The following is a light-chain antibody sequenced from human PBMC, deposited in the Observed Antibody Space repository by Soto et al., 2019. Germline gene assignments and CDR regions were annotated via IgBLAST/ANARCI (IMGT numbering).Light chain of an antibody. J-gene: IGKJ4*01. CDR3: QQYNNWPPA. CDR1: QSVTSN. V-gene: IGKV3-15*01. Sequence: EVVMTQSVVTLSVSPGERATLSCRASQSVTSNLAWYQQKHGQAPRLLIYGASIRAPGIPARFSGSGYGTEFNLTISSLQSEDFAVYYCQQYNNWPPAFGGGTKVDIK. CDR2: GAS.